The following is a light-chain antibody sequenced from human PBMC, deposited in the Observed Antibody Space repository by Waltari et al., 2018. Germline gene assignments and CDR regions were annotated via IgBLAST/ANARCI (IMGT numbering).Light chain of an antibody. J-gene: IGKJ1*01. CDR1: QSVTRAL. Sequence: ILLTQSPGTLSLSPGERATLTCRASQSVTRALAWYQQKPGQAPRHLIYGASNRATGIPDRLSGSGSGTDFSLTISRLEPEDFAVYYGQHYVRLPATFGQGTKVEIK. CDR2: GAS. CDR3: QHYVRLPAT. V-gene: IGKV3-20*01.